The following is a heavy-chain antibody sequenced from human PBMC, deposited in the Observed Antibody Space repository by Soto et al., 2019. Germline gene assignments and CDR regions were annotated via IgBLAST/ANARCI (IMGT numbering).Heavy chain of an antibody. CDR1: GFIFSNVW. J-gene: IGHJ3*02. V-gene: IGHV3-15*01. Sequence: EVQLVESGGGLVKPGGSLRLSCAASGFIFSNVWMSWVRQAPGKGLEWVGRIRNKIDGWTTDYAAPVKGRFTISGDDSKNTVYLQMNSLKSEDTAVYYCTTNDAFDMWGQGTMVTVSS. CDR2: IRNKIDGWTT. CDR3: TTNDAFDM.